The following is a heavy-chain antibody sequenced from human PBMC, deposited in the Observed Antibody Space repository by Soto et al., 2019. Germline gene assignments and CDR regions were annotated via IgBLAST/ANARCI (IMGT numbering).Heavy chain of an antibody. CDR1: AFTLSKFA. J-gene: IGHJ6*02. CDR2: TSKDGINT. Sequence: GGSLRLSCAASAFTLSKFAMHWVRQAPGKGLEWVAVTSKDGINTYYAGAVKGRFTISRDNSKSTMYLQMNSLRTEDTAMYYCARENMDVWGQGTTVTVSS. CDR3: ARENMDV. V-gene: IGHV3-30-3*01.